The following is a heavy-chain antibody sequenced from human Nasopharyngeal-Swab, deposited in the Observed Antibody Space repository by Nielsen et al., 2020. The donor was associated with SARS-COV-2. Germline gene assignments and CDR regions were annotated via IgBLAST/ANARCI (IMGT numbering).Heavy chain of an antibody. J-gene: IGHJ4*02. CDR1: GFTFSRYE. V-gene: IGHV3-48*03. CDR3: ARLRRDGYNVRALYFDY. CDR2: ISSSGSTI. D-gene: IGHD5-24*01. Sequence: GESLKISCAASGFTFSRYEMNWVRQAPGKGLEWVSYISSSGSTIYYADSVKGRFTISRDNAKNSLYLQMNSLRAEDTAVYYCARLRRDGYNVRALYFDYWGQGTLVTVSS.